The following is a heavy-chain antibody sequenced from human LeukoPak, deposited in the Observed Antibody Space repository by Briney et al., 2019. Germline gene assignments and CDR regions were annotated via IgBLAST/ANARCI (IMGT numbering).Heavy chain of an antibody. Sequence: ASVKVSCKASGYTFTSYGISWVRQAPGQGLEWMGWISAYNGNTNYAQKLQGRVTMTTDTSTSTAYMELRSPRSDDTAVYYCARGGSSWYASQYYFDYWGQGTLVTVSS. J-gene: IGHJ4*02. CDR1: GYTFTSYG. CDR2: ISAYNGNT. CDR3: ARGGSSWYASQYYFDY. D-gene: IGHD6-13*01. V-gene: IGHV1-18*01.